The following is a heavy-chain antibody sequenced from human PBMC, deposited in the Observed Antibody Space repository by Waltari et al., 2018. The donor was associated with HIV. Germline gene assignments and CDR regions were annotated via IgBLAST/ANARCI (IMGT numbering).Heavy chain of an antibody. CDR3: ARELRGYGINFDY. Sequence: EVQLVEFGGGLVQPGGSLSLSCAASGFPFSTYDRTRVRQAPGNGLEWVSYISSSGTIIYYADSVKGRFTISRDNAKNSLYLEMTSLRADDTAVYYCARELRGYGINFDYWGQGALVTVSS. CDR2: ISSSGTII. D-gene: IGHD1-20*01. V-gene: IGHV3-48*03. CDR1: GFPFSTYD. J-gene: IGHJ4*02.